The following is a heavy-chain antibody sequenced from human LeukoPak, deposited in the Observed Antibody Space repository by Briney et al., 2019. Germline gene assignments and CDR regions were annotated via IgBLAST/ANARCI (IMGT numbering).Heavy chain of an antibody. CDR1: GFTFSSYW. Sequence: PGGSLRLSCAASGFTFSSYWMSWVRQAPGKGLEWVANIKQDGSEKYYVDSVKGRFTISRDNAKNSLYLQMNSLRAEDTAVYYCARDSITMVRGYSDYWGQGTLVTVSS. CDR3: ARDSITMVRGYSDY. CDR2: IKQDGSEK. J-gene: IGHJ4*02. V-gene: IGHV3-7*01. D-gene: IGHD3-10*01.